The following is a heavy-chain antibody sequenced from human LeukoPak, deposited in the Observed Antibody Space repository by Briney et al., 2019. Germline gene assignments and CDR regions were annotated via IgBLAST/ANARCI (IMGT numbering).Heavy chain of an antibody. CDR2: TYYRSKWYN. D-gene: IGHD3-22*01. CDR1: GASVSSNSAA. V-gene: IGHV6-1*01. Sequence: SQTLSLTFAISGASVSSNSAAWNWIRQSPSRGLEWLGRTYYRSKWYNDYAVSVKSRITINPATSKNPFSLHLNTVTPKDAAVYYCARDIGRWHYYDSSGYYDFDYWGQGTLVTVSS. CDR3: ARDIGRWHYYDSSGYYDFDY. J-gene: IGHJ4*02.